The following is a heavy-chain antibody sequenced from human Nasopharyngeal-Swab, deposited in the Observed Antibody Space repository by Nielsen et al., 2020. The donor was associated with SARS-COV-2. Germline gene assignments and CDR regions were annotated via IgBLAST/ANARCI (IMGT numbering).Heavy chain of an antibody. CDR1: GFSFDDYA. CDR3: AKGYNWNDVPDAFDI. V-gene: IGHV3-9*01. J-gene: IGHJ3*02. Sequence: SLKISCAASGFSFDDYAVDWVRQAPGKGLEWVSGISWNSGSIGYADSVKGRFTISRDNAKNSLYLQMNSLRAEDTALYYCAKGYNWNDVPDAFDIWGQGTMVTVSS. D-gene: IGHD1-20*01. CDR2: ISWNSGSI.